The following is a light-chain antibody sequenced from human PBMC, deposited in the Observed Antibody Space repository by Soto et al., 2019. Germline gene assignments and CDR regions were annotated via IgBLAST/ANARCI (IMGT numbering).Light chain of an antibody. V-gene: IGKV3-20*01. J-gene: IGKJ4*02. CDR1: QSVGSSY. Sequence: EIVLTQSPGTLSLSPGERATLSCRASQSVGSSYLTWYQQKPGQPPRLLIYGASSRATGIPDRFSGIGCGTDFTPTISRLEPEDSAVYYCQQYSTSPLAFGEEYKVEIQ. CDR2: GAS. CDR3: QQYSTSPLA.